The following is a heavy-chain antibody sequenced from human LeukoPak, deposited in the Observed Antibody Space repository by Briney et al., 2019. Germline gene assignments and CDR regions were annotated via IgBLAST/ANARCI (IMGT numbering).Heavy chain of an antibody. CDR3: AREDIVVVPAAIDYYYYGMDV. J-gene: IGHJ6*02. V-gene: IGHV4-61*02. D-gene: IGHD2-2*01. CDR2: IYTSGST. Sequence: NPSETLSLTCTVSGGSISSGSYYWSWIRQPAGKGLEWIGRIYTSGSTNYNPSLKSRVTISVDTSKNQFSLKLSSVTAADTAVYYCAREDIVVVPAAIDYYYYGMDVWAKGPRSPSP. CDR1: GGSISSGSYY.